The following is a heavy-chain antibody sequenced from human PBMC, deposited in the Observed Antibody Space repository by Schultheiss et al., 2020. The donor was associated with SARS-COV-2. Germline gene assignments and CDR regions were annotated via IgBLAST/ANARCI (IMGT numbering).Heavy chain of an antibody. V-gene: IGHV1-2*02. CDR2: INPNSGGT. D-gene: IGHD6-6*01. CDR3: ARGQVQLGYYSYMDV. J-gene: IGHJ6*03. Sequence: ASVKVSCKVSGYTLTELSMHWVRQAPGKGLEWMGWINPNSGGTNYAQKFQGRVTMTRDKSISTAYMELSRLRSDDTAVYYCARGQVQLGYYSYMDVWGKGTTVTVSS. CDR1: GYTLTELS.